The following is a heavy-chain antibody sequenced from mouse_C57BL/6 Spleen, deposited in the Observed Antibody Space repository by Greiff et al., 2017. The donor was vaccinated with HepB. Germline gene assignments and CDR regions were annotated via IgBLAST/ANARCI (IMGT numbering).Heavy chain of an antibody. V-gene: IGHV2-2*01. CDR3: ARSRLSDGYLYYYAMDY. J-gene: IGHJ4*01. Sequence: QVQLKESGPGLVQPSQSLSITCTVSGFSLTSYGVHWVRQSPGKGLEWLGVIWSGGSTDYNAAFISRLSISKDNSKSQVFFKMNSLQADDTAIYYCARSRLSDGYLYYYAMDYWGQGTSVTVSS. D-gene: IGHD2-3*01. CDR2: IWSGGST. CDR1: GFSLTSYG.